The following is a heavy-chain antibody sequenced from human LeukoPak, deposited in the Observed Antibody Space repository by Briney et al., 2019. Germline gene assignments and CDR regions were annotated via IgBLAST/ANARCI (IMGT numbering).Heavy chain of an antibody. D-gene: IGHD3-10*01. CDR2: IRYDGSNK. V-gene: IGHV3-30*02. CDR1: GFTFSSYG. J-gene: IGHJ5*02. Sequence: GGSLRLSCAASGFTFSSYGMHWVRQAPGKGLEWVAFIRYDGSNKYYADSEKGRFTISRDNSKNTLYLQMNSLRAEDTAVYYCAKVLWFGELSLWFDPWGQGTLVTVSS. CDR3: AKVLWFGELSLWFDP.